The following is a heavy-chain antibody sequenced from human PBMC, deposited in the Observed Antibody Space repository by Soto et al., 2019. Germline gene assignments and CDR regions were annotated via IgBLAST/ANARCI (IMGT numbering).Heavy chain of an antibody. Sequence: SVKVSCKASGGTFSSYTISWVRQAPGQGLEWMGRIIPILGIANYAQKFQGRVTITADKSTSTAYMELSSLRSEDTAVYYCARGGYSGSWNYAPIDYWGQGTLVTVSS. CDR2: IIPILGIA. D-gene: IGHD6-13*01. V-gene: IGHV1-69*02. CDR1: GGTFSSYT. J-gene: IGHJ4*02. CDR3: ARGGYSGSWNYAPIDY.